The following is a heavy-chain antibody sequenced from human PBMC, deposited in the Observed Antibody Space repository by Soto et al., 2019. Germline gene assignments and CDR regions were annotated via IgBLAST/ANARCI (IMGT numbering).Heavy chain of an antibody. CDR2: ISGSGGRT. J-gene: IGHJ4*02. CDR1: GFTFSNYG. D-gene: IGHD2-15*01. Sequence: EVQVLESGGGLVQPGGSLRLSCAASGFTFSNYGMSWVRQAPGKGLEWVSSISGSGGRTYYADSVKGRFTISRDNSKNTLCLQTDSLRAEDTAFYYCAKSDCSGGSCYFPFDCWGQGTLVTVSS. V-gene: IGHV3-23*01. CDR3: AKSDCSGGSCYFPFDC.